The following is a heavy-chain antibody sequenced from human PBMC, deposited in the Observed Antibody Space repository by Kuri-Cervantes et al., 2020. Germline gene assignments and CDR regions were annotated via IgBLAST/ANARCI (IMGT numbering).Heavy chain of an antibody. CDR3: GRRRGWSDRIEN. V-gene: IGHV4-34*01. D-gene: IGHD2-21*01. J-gene: IGHJ4*02. CDR1: GGSFSGYY. CDR2: INHSGST. Sequence: GSLRLSCAVYGGSFSGYYWSWIRQPPGKGLEWIGEINHSGSTNYNPSLKSRVTISVDTSKNQFSLKVTSVTAADTAVYYCGRRRGWSDRIENWGQGTLVTVSS.